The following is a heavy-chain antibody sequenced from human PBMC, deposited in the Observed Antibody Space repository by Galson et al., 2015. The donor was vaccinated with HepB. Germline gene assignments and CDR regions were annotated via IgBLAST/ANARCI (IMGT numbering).Heavy chain of an antibody. D-gene: IGHD1-26*01. CDR1: GFIFNNYA. CDR2: ISGDGGNT. CDR3: AKSLRHYPYDMDV. J-gene: IGHJ6*02. V-gene: IGHV3-23*01. Sequence: SLRLSCAASGFIFNNYAMTWVRQPPGKGLEWVSSISGDGGNTFYSESVKGRFTISRDNSKNTLFLQMNSLRADDTAVYSCAKSLRHYPYDMDVWGPGTTVSVSS.